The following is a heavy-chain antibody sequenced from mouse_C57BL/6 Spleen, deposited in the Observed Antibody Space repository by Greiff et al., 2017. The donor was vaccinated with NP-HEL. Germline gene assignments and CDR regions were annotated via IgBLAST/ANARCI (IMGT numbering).Heavy chain of an antibody. J-gene: IGHJ2*01. V-gene: IGHV3-6*01. CDR3: ARPYDYDEGYFDY. CDR2: ISYDGSN. D-gene: IGHD2-4*01. Sequence: EVQLQESGPGLVKPSQSLSLTCSVTGYSITSGYYWNWIRQFPGNKLEWMGYISYDGSNNYNPSLKNRISITRDTSKNQFFLKLNSVTTEDTATYYCARPYDYDEGYFDYWGQGTTLTVSS. CDR1: GYSITSGYY.